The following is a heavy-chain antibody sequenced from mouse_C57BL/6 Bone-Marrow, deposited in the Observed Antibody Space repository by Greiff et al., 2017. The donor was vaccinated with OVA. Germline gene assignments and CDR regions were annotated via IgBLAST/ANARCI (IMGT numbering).Heavy chain of an antibody. CDR2: ISSGVSYT. Sequence: EVQLVESGGDLVKPGGSLKLSCAASGFTFSSYGMSWVRQTPDKRLEWVATISSGVSYTYYPDRVKGRFTIPRANAKNTLYLQRSSMKYEDAAMYYGASKTGTGVDYWGQGTMVTVSA. V-gene: IGHV5-6*01. J-gene: IGHJ3*01. CDR1: GFTFSSYG. CDR3: ASKTGTGVDY. D-gene: IGHD3-3*01.